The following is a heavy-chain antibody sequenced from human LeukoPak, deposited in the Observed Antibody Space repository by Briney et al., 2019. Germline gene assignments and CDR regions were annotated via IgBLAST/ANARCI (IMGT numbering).Heavy chain of an antibody. D-gene: IGHD3-9*01. V-gene: IGHV4-59*01. Sequence: SETLSLTCTVSGGSISSYYWSWIRQPPGKGLEWIGYIYYSGSTNYNPSLKSRVTISADTSKNQFSLKLSSVTAADTAVYYCARGKILTGYHFDYWGQGTLVTVSS. CDR3: ARGKILTGYHFDY. CDR1: GGSISSYY. J-gene: IGHJ4*02. CDR2: IYYSGST.